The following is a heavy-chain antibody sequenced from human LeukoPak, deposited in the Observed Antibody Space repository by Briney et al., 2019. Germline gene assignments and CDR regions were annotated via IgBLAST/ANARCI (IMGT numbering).Heavy chain of an antibody. D-gene: IGHD3-22*01. J-gene: IGHJ3*02. Sequence: GGSLRLSCAASGFTFSSYSMNWVRQAPGKGLEWVSSISSSSSYIYYADSVKGRFTISRDNAKNSLYLQMNSLRAEDTAVYYCARATMIVVPDAFDIWGQGTMVTVSS. CDR2: ISSSSSYI. CDR3: ARATMIVVPDAFDI. CDR1: GFTFSSYS. V-gene: IGHV3-21*01.